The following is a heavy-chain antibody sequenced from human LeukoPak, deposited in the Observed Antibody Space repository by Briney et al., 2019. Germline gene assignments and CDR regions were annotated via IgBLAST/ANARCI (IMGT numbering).Heavy chain of an antibody. CDR2: ISYDGSNK. CDR1: GFTFSSYA. CDR3: ARSVVPAAMPSAFDI. D-gene: IGHD2-2*01. V-gene: IGHV3-30*01. J-gene: IGHJ3*02. Sequence: GGSLRLSCAASGFTFSSYAMHWVRQAPGKGLEWVAVISYDGSNKYYADSVKGRSTISRDNSKNTLYLQMNSLRAEDTAVYYCARSVVPAAMPSAFDIWGQGTMVTVSS.